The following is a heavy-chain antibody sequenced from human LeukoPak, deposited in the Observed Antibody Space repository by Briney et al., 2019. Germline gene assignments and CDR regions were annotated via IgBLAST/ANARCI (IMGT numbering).Heavy chain of an antibody. Sequence: SETLSLTCTVSGGSISSSGYYWGWIRQPPGKWLQWIGSIYYSGSTYYNPSLKSRVIVSVDTSKNQFSLKLSSVTAADTAVYYCARQSYDSSGYYYFDYWGQGTLVTVSS. J-gene: IGHJ4*02. CDR1: GGSISSSGYY. D-gene: IGHD3-22*01. CDR3: ARQSYDSSGYYYFDY. V-gene: IGHV4-39*01. CDR2: IYYSGST.